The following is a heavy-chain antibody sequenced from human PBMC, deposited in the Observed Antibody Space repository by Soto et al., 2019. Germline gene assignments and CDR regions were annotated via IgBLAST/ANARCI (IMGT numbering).Heavy chain of an antibody. Sequence: SETLSLTCSVSGGSINYNSYYWGWIRQPPGKGLEWVGGIFYTGTTYYSPSLRDRVTISVDTSKNSFSLNLTSVTAADTAVYFCARLVVVAPVANAWGQGTLVTVSS. CDR3: ARLVVVAPVANA. CDR2: IFYTGTT. J-gene: IGHJ5*02. D-gene: IGHD2-2*01. CDR1: GGSINYNSYY. V-gene: IGHV4-39*02.